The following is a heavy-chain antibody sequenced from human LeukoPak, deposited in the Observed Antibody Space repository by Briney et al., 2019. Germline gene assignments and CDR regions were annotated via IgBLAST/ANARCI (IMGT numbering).Heavy chain of an antibody. J-gene: IGHJ6*02. V-gene: IGHV3-74*01. CDR3: AREATIFYDMDV. CDR1: GFNFSDHW. D-gene: IGHD3-3*01. Sequence: GGSLRLSCAASGFNFSDHWMHWVRQVPGKGLVWVSRINADGTTTKYAGSVKGRFTISRDYAKNTVYLQMNSLRDEDAAVYYCAREATIFYDMDVWGQGTTVTVS. CDR2: INADGTTT.